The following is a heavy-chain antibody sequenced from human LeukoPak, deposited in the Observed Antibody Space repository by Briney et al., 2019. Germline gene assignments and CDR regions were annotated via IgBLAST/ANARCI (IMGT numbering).Heavy chain of an antibody. D-gene: IGHD1-26*01. CDR3: ATPGRELLPLDY. CDR2: FDPEDGET. J-gene: IGHJ4*02. CDR1: GYTLTELS. V-gene: IGHV1-24*01. Sequence: ASVKVSCKVSGYTLTELSMHWVRQAPGKGLEWMGGFDPEDGETIYAQKFQGRVTMTEDTSTDTAYMELSSLRSEDTAVYYCATPGRELLPLDYWGQGTLVTVSS.